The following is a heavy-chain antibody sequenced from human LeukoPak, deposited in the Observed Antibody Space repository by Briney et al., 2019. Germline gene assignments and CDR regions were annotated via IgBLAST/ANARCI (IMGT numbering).Heavy chain of an antibody. CDR2: ISTSSSYI. D-gene: IGHD1-1*01. CDR1: GFTFSSFG. J-gene: IGHJ5*02. V-gene: IGHV3-21*01. Sequence: GGSLRLSCAASGFTFSSFGMNWVRQAPGKGLEWVSSISTSSSYIYYADSLKGRFTISRDNAKNSLYLQMNSLRAEDTAVYYCASQAPLGLENWFDPWGQGTLVTVSS. CDR3: ASQAPLGLENWFDP.